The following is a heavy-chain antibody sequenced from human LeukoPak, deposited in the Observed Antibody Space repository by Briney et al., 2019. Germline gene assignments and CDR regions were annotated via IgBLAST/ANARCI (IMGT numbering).Heavy chain of an antibody. Sequence: GGSLRLSCAASGFTFSSDWMSRVRQAPGKGLEWVANIKHDGSEKYYVDSVKGRFTISSENAKNSLYLQLNSLRAEDTAVYYCARDWGVIPTAITCSANSCYSRFDYWGQGTLVTVSS. D-gene: IGHD2-15*01. CDR2: IKHDGSEK. CDR3: ARDWGVIPTAITCSANSCYSRFDY. V-gene: IGHV3-7*05. J-gene: IGHJ4*02. CDR1: GFTFSSDW.